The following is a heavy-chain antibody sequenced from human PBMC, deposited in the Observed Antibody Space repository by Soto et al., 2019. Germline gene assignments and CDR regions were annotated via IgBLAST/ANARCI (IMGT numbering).Heavy chain of an antibody. CDR1: GFTFSNAW. CDR3: TTEILGARPHIYLTY. J-gene: IGHJ4*02. D-gene: IGHD1-26*01. CDR2: IKSKTDGGTT. Sequence: GGSLRLSCAVSGFTFSNAWMSWVRQAPGKGLEWVGHIKSKTDGGTTDYAAPVKGRFTISRDDSKNTLYLQMNSLKTEDTAVYYCTTEILGARPHIYLTYWGQGTLVTVSS. V-gene: IGHV3-15*01.